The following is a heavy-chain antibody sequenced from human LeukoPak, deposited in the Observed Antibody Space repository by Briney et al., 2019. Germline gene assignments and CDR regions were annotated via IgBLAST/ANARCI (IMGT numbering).Heavy chain of an antibody. Sequence: GGSLRLSCAASGFTVSSNYMSWVRQAPGKGLEWVSIIYSGGSTYYADSVKGRFTIFRDNSKNTLYLQMNSLRAEDTAVYYCARDRTGQQLISRKEYYYMDVWGKGTTVTISS. D-gene: IGHD4-11*01. CDR3: ARDRTGQQLISRKEYYYMDV. J-gene: IGHJ6*03. CDR2: IYSGGST. V-gene: IGHV3-66*01. CDR1: GFTVSSNY.